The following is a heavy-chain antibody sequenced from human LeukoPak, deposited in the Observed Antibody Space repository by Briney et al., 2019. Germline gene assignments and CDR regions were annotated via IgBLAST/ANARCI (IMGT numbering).Heavy chain of an antibody. CDR2: INPNSGGT. CDR1: GYTFTGYY. J-gene: IGHJ4*02. V-gene: IGHV1-2*02. D-gene: IGHD1-14*01. Sequence: ASVKVSCKASGYTFTGYYMHWVRQAPGQGLEWMGWINPNSGGTNYARKFQGRVTMTRDTSISTAYMELSRLRSDDTAVYYCARLRYSSESNANNRFDYWGQGTLVTVSS. CDR3: ARLRYSSESNANNRFDY.